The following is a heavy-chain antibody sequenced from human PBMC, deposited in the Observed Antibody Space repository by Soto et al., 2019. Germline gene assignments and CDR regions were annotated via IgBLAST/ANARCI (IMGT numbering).Heavy chain of an antibody. V-gene: IGHV3-23*01. Sequence: EVQLLESGGGLVQPGGSLRLSCAASVFTFGSHAMIWVRQAPGKGLEWVSAISGSGGSAYYADSVKGRFTISRDNSINTLYLQMNSLRAEDTALYYCAKEPYSDFWSAYYYFDYWGQGTLVTVSS. CDR1: VFTFGSHA. J-gene: IGHJ4*02. CDR3: AKEPYSDFWSAYYYFDY. D-gene: IGHD3-3*01. CDR2: ISGSGGSA.